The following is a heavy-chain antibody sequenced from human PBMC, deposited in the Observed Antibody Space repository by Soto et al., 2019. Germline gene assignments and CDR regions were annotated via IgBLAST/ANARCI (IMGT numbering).Heavy chain of an antibody. D-gene: IGHD3-16*01. CDR2: INHSEST. Sequence: QVQLQQWGAGLLKPSETLSLTCAVYGGSFSGYYWSWIRQPPGKGLEWIGEINHSESTKYNPSLKSRVTISGDTSKNQFSLKLSSVTAADTAVYYGARDLGTYYYAMDVWGQGTTVTVSS. V-gene: IGHV4-34*01. CDR3: ARDLGTYYYAMDV. CDR1: GGSFSGYY. J-gene: IGHJ6*02.